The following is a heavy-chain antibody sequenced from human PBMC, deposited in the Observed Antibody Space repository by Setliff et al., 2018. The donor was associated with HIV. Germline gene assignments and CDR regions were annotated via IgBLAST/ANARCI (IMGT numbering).Heavy chain of an antibody. J-gene: IGHJ4*02. V-gene: IGHV1-3*04. CDR2: INTGNGNT. Sequence: ASVKVSCKASGYSFASHSLHWVRQAPGQGLEWMGWINTGNGNTKYSQKFQDKVTITRDTSANTGYMEVNSLRLEDTAVYYCARDRIPKRGYTYREPDFDSWGQGTLVTVSS. CDR3: ARDRIPKRGYTYREPDFDS. CDR1: GYSFASHS. D-gene: IGHD3-16*02.